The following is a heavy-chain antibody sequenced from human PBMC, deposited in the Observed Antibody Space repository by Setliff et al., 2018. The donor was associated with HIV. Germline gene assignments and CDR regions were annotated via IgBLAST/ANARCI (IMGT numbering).Heavy chain of an antibody. V-gene: IGHV4-31*03. CDR2: IHYSGIT. J-gene: IGHJ4*02. Sequence: SETLSLTCTVSGGSISSGPSYWSWIRQYPGKGLEWIGYIHYSGITYYNPSLKSRVTMSVDTSKSQFSLELTSVTAADTAVYFCARGLTYYHDTTGFFPRSYYFDYWGQGTLVTVSS. D-gene: IGHD3-22*01. CDR3: ARGLTYYHDTTGFFPRSYYFDY. CDR1: GGSISSGPSY.